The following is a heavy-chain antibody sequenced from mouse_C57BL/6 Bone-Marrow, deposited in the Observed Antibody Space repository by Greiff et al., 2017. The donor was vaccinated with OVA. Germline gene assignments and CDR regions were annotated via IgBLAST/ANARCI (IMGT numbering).Heavy chain of an antibody. Sequence: EVKVEESGPGLVKPSQSLSLTCSVTGYSITSGYYWHCIRQFPGNKLEWMGYISYDGSNNYNPSLKNRIAITRDTSKNQFFLKLNSVNTEDTATYYCARDLPCYSTYYYAMDYWGQGTSVTVSS. V-gene: IGHV3-6*01. CDR2: ISYDGSN. J-gene: IGHJ4*01. D-gene: IGHD2-5*01. CDR3: ARDLPCYSTYYYAMDY. CDR1: GYSITSGYY.